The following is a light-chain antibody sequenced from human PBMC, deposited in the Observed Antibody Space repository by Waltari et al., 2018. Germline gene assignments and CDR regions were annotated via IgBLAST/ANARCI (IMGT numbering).Light chain of an antibody. Sequence: QSALTQPRSVSGSPGQSVTVSCTGTSSDVGGSDFVSWYQQYPGKAPKLIIYDVHKRPPGVPDRFSGSKSGNTASLTISGLLNDDEADYYCCSYAGADTSVLFGGGTTLTVL. CDR1: SSDVGGSDF. J-gene: IGLJ2*01. V-gene: IGLV2-11*01. CDR2: DVH. CDR3: CSYAGADTSVL.